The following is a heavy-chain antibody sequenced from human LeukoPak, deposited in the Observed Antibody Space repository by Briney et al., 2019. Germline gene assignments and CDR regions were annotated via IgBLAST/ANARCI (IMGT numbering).Heavy chain of an antibody. Sequence: SETLSLTCIVSGGSIGSYYWSWIRQPPGKGLEWIGHIYYSGSTDYNPSLRSRVTISVDTSKNQFSLRLSSVTAADTAVYYCAKTVTIFGVVTYWFDPWGQGTLVTVSS. CDR1: GGSIGSYY. CDR2: IYYSGST. D-gene: IGHD3-3*01. J-gene: IGHJ5*02. V-gene: IGHV4-59*01. CDR3: AKTVTIFGVVTYWFDP.